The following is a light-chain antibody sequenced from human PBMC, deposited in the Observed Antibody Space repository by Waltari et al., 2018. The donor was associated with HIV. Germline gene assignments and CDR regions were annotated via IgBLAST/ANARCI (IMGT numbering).Light chain of an antibody. CDR1: QDINDY. CDR2: GVS. Sequence: DIQMTQSPSSLSASVGDRVTITCRASQDINDYLHWYQHRPGKAPKLLIYGVSNLETGVPSRFSGSGSGTDFTLTISNLQPEDIATYYCEQYDNLPLTFGGGTKVEIK. CDR3: EQYDNLPLT. J-gene: IGKJ4*01. V-gene: IGKV1-33*01.